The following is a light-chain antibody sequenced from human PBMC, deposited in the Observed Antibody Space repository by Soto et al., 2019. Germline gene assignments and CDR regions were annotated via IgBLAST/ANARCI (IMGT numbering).Light chain of an antibody. CDR1: SSDVGGYNY. CDR2: DVS. Sequence: QTVLTQPASVSGSPGQSITISCTGTSSDVGGYNYVSWYQQHPGKAPKLMIYDVSNRPSGVSNRFSGSKSGNTASLTISGLQAEDEADYYCCSYTTSSTVLFGGGTKLTVL. V-gene: IGLV2-14*03. J-gene: IGLJ2*01. CDR3: CSYTTSSTVL.